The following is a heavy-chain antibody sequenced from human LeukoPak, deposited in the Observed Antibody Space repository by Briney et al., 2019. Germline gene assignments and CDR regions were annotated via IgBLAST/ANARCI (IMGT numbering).Heavy chain of an antibody. D-gene: IGHD3-22*01. CDR2: IYPGDSDT. CDR3: ARLDPYDSSGYYLHYFDY. V-gene: IGHV5-51*01. Sequence: GESLKMSCKGSGYSFTSYWIGWVRQMPGKGLEWMGIIYPGDSDTRYSPSFQGQVTISADKSISTAYLQWSSLKASDTAMYYCARLDPYDSSGYYLHYFDYWGQGTLVTVSS. J-gene: IGHJ4*02. CDR1: GYSFTSYW.